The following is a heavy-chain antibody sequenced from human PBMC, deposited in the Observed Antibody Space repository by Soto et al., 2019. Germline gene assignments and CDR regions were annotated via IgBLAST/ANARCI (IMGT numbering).Heavy chain of an antibody. CDR2: IYWDDDK. V-gene: IGHV2-5*02. Sequence: QITLKESGPTLVKPTQTLTLTCTFSGFSLSTSGVGVGWIREPPGSALEWLALIYWDDDKRYSPSLKSRLTITKDTSKNQVVLTMTNMDPVDTATYYCALLYSSSWYDYGMDVWGQRTTVTVSS. D-gene: IGHD6-13*01. CDR1: GFSLSTSGVG. CDR3: ALLYSSSWYDYGMDV. J-gene: IGHJ6*02.